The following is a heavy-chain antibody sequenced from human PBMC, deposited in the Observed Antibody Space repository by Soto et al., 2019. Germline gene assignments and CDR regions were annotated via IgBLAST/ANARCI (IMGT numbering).Heavy chain of an antibody. D-gene: IGHD3-3*01. CDR2: IWYDGSNK. CDR1: GFTFSSYG. CDR3: ARDIGFWSGYSPYYYGMDV. V-gene: IGHV3-33*01. Sequence: GGSLRLSCAASGFTFSSYGMHWVRQAPGKGLEWVAVIWYDGSNKYYADSVKGRFTISRDNSKNTLYLQMKSLRAEDTAVYYCARDIGFWSGYSPYYYGMDVWGQGTTVTVSS. J-gene: IGHJ6*02.